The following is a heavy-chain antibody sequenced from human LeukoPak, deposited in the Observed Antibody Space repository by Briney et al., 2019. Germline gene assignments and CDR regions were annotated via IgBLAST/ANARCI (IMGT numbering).Heavy chain of an antibody. CDR2: VNRDGSST. CDR3: ARDRSISAAGDTY. D-gene: IGHD6-13*01. CDR1: RFTLSAYW. J-gene: IGHJ4*02. Sequence: GGSLRLSCAASRFTLSAYWMHWVRQAPGKGLGWVSRVNRDGSSTSYADSVKGRFTISRDNAKNTLSLQMNSLRAEDTAVYYCARDRSISAAGDTYWGQGTLVTVSS. V-gene: IGHV3-74*01.